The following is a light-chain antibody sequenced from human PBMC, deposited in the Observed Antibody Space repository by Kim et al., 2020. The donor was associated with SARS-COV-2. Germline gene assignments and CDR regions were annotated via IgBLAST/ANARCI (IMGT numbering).Light chain of an antibody. CDR1: QSVSRY. CDR2: DAS. Sequence: VLTQSPATLSLPPGETATLSCRARQSVSRYLAWYQHKPGQAPRLLIYDASKRATGIPARFSGSGSGTDFTLTISSLEPEDSGIYYCQQRANWATFGQGTKVEIK. V-gene: IGKV3-11*01. CDR3: QQRANWAT. J-gene: IGKJ1*01.